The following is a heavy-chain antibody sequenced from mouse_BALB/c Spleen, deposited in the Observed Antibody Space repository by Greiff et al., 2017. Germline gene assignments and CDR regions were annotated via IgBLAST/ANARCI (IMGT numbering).Heavy chain of an antibody. D-gene: IGHD1-1*01. CDR1: GFNIKDYY. Sequence: EVQLQQSGAELVRPGALVKLSCKASGFNIKDYYMHWVKQRPEQGLEWIGWIDPENGNTIYDPKFQGKASITADTSSNTAYLQLSSLTSEDTAVYYCAPAYYGSSFYAMDYWGQGTSVTVSS. V-gene: IGHV14-1*02. J-gene: IGHJ4*01. CDR2: IDPENGNT. CDR3: APAYYGSSFYAMDY.